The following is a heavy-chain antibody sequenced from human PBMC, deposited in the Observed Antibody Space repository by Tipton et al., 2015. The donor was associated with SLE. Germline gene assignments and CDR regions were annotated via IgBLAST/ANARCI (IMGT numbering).Heavy chain of an antibody. J-gene: IGHJ6*02. Sequence: LRLSCTVSGGSISSGSYYWSWIRQPAGKGLEWIGRIYTSGSTNYNPSLKSRVTISVDTSKNQFSLKLSSVTAADTAVYYCARVSGWELLGTYYYYYGMDVWGQGTTVTVSS. CDR2: IYTSGST. D-gene: IGHD1-26*01. V-gene: IGHV4-61*02. CDR3: ARVSGWELLGTYYYYYGMDV. CDR1: GGSISSGSYY.